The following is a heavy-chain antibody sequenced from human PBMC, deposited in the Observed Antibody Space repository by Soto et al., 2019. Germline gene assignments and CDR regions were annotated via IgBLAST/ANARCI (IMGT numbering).Heavy chain of an antibody. CDR2: ISYDGSNK. J-gene: IGHJ1*01. CDR1: GFTFSSYG. V-gene: IGHV3-30*03. Sequence: QVQLVESGGGVVQPGRSLRLSCAASGFTFSSYGMHWVRQAPGKGLEWVAVISYDGSNKYYADSVKGRFTISRDNSKNTLYLHMNSLRAEDTAVYYCARDYYYDSSGYYRKYFQHWGQGTLVTVSS. CDR3: ARDYYYDSSGYYRKYFQH. D-gene: IGHD3-22*01.